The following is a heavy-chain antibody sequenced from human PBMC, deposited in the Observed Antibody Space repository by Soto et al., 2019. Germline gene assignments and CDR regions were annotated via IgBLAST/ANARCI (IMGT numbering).Heavy chain of an antibody. D-gene: IGHD2-2*01. Sequence: EVQLLESGGGLVQPGGSLRLSCATSGFTFSTYAMSWVRQAPRKGLEWVSAISGNGGDYTYYADSVKGRFTISRDNSKNTLYLQMNSLRAEDTAVYYCVPLCRYCSTTTPSWGQGTLVTVSS. J-gene: IGHJ4*02. CDR3: VPLCRYCSTTTPS. CDR1: GFTFSTYA. CDR2: ISGNGGDYT. V-gene: IGHV3-23*01.